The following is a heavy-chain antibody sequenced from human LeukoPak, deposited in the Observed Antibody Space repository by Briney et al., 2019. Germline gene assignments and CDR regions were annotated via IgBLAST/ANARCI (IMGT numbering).Heavy chain of an antibody. J-gene: IGHJ4*02. Sequence: SVTVSCTASGGTFSSYAISWARQAPRQGLEWMGGVIPIFGTANYAQKFQGRVTMTRDTSTSTVYMELSGLRSEDTAVYYCARDGVILGGYWGQGTLVTVSS. CDR2: VIPIFGTA. CDR3: ARDGVILGGY. D-gene: IGHD3-16*02. V-gene: IGHV1-69*05. CDR1: GGTFSSYA.